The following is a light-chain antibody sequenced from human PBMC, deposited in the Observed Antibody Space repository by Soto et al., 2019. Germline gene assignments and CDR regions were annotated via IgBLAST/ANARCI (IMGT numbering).Light chain of an antibody. V-gene: IGKV1-9*01. Sequence: DIQLTQSPSFLSVFVGDRVTITCRASQGISSYLAWYQQKPGKAPKFLIYAASTLQGGVPSRFSGSGSGTEFTLRISSLQPEDFATYYCQNLSDYPITFGQGTRLEIK. CDR1: QGISSY. CDR2: AAS. J-gene: IGKJ5*01. CDR3: QNLSDYPIT.